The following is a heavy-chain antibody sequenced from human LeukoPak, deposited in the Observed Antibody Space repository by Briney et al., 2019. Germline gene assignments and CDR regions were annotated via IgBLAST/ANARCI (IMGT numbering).Heavy chain of an antibody. J-gene: IGHJ6*02. D-gene: IGHD6-13*01. CDR2: INHSGST. V-gene: IGHV4-34*01. Sequence: PSETLSLTCAVYGGSFSGYYWSWIRQPPGKGLEWIGEINHSGSTNYNPSLKSRVTISVDTSKNQFSLKLSSVTAADTAVYYCARVLAAAGQIYGMDVWGQGTTVTVSS. CDR3: ARVLAAAGQIYGMDV. CDR1: GGSFSGYY.